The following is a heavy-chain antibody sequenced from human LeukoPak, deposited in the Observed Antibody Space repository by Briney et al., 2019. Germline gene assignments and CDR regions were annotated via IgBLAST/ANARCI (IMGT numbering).Heavy chain of an antibody. J-gene: IGHJ6*02. D-gene: IGHD6-13*01. CDR3: AVQGMAAAGTFQGWAKIYYYYGMDV. CDR1: GYTFTSYY. V-gene: IGHV1-46*01. CDR2: INPSVGTT. Sequence: ASVKVSCKASGYTFTSYYMHWVRQAPGQGLEWMGIINPSVGTTTYAQKSQGRVTVSRDTSTRTVYMELSSLRSEDTAVYYCAVQGMAAAGTFQGWAKIYYYYGMDVWGQGTTVIVSS.